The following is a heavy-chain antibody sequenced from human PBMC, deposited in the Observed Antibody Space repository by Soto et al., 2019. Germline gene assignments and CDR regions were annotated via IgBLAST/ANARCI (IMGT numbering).Heavy chain of an antibody. Sequence: SETLSLTCAVYGGSFSGYYWSWIRQPPGKGLEWIGEINHSGSTNYNPSLKSRVTISVDTSKNQFSLKLSSVTAADTAVYYCARGRRTAATIDYWGQGTLVTVSP. CDR1: GGSFSGYY. V-gene: IGHV4-34*01. CDR2: INHSGST. CDR3: ARGRRTAATIDY. D-gene: IGHD4-17*01. J-gene: IGHJ4*02.